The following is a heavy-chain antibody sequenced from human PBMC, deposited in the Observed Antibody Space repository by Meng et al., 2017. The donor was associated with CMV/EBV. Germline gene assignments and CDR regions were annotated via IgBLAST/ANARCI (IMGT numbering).Heavy chain of an antibody. CDR2: INHSGST. D-gene: IGHD5-12*01. J-gene: IGHJ6*02. V-gene: IGHV4-34*10. CDR1: GGSFSGYY. Sequence: SETLSLTCAVYGGSFSGYYWSWIRQPPGKGLEWIGEINHSGSTNCNPSLKSRVTMTRDTSISTAYMELSRLRSDDTAVYYCARDRGYSGYDTTEPSDYYGMDVWGQGTTVTVSS. CDR3: ARDRGYSGYDTTEPSDYYGMDV.